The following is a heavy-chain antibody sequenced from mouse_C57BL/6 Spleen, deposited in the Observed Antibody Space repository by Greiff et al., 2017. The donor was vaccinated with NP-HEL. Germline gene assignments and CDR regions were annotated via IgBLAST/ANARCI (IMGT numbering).Heavy chain of an antibody. CDR3: ARRGYDYDDSFYWYFDV. CDR1: GYAFSSYW. V-gene: IGHV1-80*01. CDR2: IYPGDGDT. D-gene: IGHD2-4*01. Sequence: QVQLQQSGAELVKPGASVKISCKASGYAFSSYWMNWVKQRPGKGLEWIGQIYPGDGDTNYNGKFKGKATLTADKSSSTAYMQLSSLTSEDSAVYFCARRGYDYDDSFYWYFDVWGTGTTVTVSS. J-gene: IGHJ1*03.